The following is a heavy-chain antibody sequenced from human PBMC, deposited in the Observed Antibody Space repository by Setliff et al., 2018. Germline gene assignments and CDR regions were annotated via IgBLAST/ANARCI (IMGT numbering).Heavy chain of an antibody. J-gene: IGHJ4*02. V-gene: IGHV4-59*01. CDR2: ISYSGST. Sequence: SETLSLTCTVSGGSFSPYYWAWVRQPPGKGLEWIGYISYSGSTNYNPSLKSRVTISVDTSKNQFSLKLSSVTAADTAVYYCARGGYSYGLGGFPLDYWGQGTLVTVSS. CDR3: ARGGYSYGLGGFPLDY. CDR1: GGSFSPYY. D-gene: IGHD5-18*01.